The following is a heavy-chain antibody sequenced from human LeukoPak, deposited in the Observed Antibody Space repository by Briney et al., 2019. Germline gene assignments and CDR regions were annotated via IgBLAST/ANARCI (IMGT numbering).Heavy chain of an antibody. V-gene: IGHV4-59*01. D-gene: IGHD5-18*01. CDR2: IYYSGST. Sequence: SETLSLTCTVSGGSISSYYWSWIRQPPGKGLEWIGYIYYSGSTNYNPSLKSRVTISVDTSKNQFSLKLSSVTAADTAVYYCARTTEGGYTYDYFYYYYMDVWGKGTTVSVSS. CDR3: ARTTEGGYTYDYFYYYYMDV. CDR1: GGSISSYY. J-gene: IGHJ6*03.